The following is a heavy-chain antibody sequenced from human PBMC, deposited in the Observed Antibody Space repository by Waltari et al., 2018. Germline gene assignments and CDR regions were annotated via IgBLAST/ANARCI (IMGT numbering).Heavy chain of an antibody. Sequence: QEQLVQSGAEVKKPGASVKVSCKAYGSRVTVYYIPWVRQAPGQGLEWRGRIDPNAGDTNFAQKFEGRVTMTRATPISTVYMELSRLRSDDTAVYYCARRRAGIVTPYNWLDPWGQGTLVTVSS. J-gene: IGHJ5*02. CDR2: IDPNAGDT. D-gene: IGHD2-21*01. V-gene: IGHV1-2*06. CDR1: GSRVTVYY. CDR3: ARRRAGIVTPYNWLDP.